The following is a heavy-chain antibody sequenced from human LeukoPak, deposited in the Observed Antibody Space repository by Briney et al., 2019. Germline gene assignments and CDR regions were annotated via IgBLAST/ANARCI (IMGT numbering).Heavy chain of an antibody. CDR1: GYIFTSYY. V-gene: IGHV1-46*01. J-gene: IGHJ6*03. CDR3: ARDGSPDNDYFYYMDV. D-gene: IGHD2-8*01. CDR2: INHSGGST. Sequence: ASVNVSCGASGYIFTSYYMHWVRQAPGQGLEGMGIINHSGGSTSYAQKFQGRVTMTRDTSTSTVYMELSSLRSEDTAVYYCARDGSPDNDYFYYMDVWGKGTTVTVSS.